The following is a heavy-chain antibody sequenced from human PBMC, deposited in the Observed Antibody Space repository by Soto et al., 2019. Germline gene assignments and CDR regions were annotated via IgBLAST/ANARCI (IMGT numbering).Heavy chain of an antibody. Sequence: SETLSLTCTVSGGSISSGDYYWSWIRQPPGKGLEWIGYIYYSGSTYYNPSLKSRVTISVDTSKNQFSLKLSSVTAADTAVYYCAREGYYDSSGYPSHFQYNWFDPWGQGTLVTVSS. CDR2: IYYSGST. J-gene: IGHJ5*02. CDR1: GGSISSGDYY. V-gene: IGHV4-30-4*01. D-gene: IGHD3-22*01. CDR3: AREGYYDSSGYPSHFQYNWFDP.